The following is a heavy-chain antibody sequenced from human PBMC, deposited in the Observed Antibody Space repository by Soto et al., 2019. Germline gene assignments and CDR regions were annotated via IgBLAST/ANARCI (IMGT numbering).Heavy chain of an antibody. V-gene: IGHV1-18*04. Sequence: ASVKVSCKTSGYTFTSCSITCVRQAPGQGLEWMGWISAYNGDTDHAQNLQGRVTMTTDTSTSTAYMEMRSLRSDDTAVYYCARGGRTYGLDVWGQGTTVTVSS. CDR1: GYTFTSCS. CDR2: ISAYNGDT. D-gene: IGHD1-26*01. CDR3: ARGGRTYGLDV. J-gene: IGHJ6*02.